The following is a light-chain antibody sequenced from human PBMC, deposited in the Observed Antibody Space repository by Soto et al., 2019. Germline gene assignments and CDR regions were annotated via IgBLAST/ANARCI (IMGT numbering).Light chain of an antibody. V-gene: IGKV1-5*03. CDR3: QQYYTYAVT. CDR1: QNINSW. J-gene: IGKJ1*01. Sequence: DIQMTQSPSTLSASVGDRVTITCRASQNINSWLAWYQQKPGKAPKLLIYKASTLESGVPSRFSGSGSGTEFTLTINSLQPDDFATYYCQQYYTYAVTFGQGTKVEIK. CDR2: KAS.